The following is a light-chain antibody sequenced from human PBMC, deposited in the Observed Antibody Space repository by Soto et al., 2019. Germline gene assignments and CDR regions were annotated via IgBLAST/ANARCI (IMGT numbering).Light chain of an antibody. CDR3: QQYGSSQNT. CDR1: QSVSSGD. Sequence: EIVLTQSPGTLPLSPGERATLSCRASQSVSSGDLAWHQQKPGQAPRLLIYGAYSRATDIPYRFSGSGSGTDCTLPISRLDPEGFALYYCQQYGSSQNTFGQGTKLEIK. V-gene: IGKV3-20*01. CDR2: GAY. J-gene: IGKJ2*01.